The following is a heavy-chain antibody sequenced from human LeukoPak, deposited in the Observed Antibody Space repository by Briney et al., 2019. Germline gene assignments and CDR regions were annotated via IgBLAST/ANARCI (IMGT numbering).Heavy chain of an antibody. CDR3: AKVRTDYDILTGYWGAFDI. CDR1: GFTFSDYY. V-gene: IGHV3-23*01. D-gene: IGHD3-9*01. Sequence: PGGSLRLSCAASGFTFSDYYMSWIRQAPGKGLEWVSAISGSGGSTYYADSVKGRFTISRDNSKNTLYLQMNSLRAEDTAVYYCAKVRTDYDILTGYWGAFDIWGQGTMVTVSS. CDR2: ISGSGGST. J-gene: IGHJ3*02.